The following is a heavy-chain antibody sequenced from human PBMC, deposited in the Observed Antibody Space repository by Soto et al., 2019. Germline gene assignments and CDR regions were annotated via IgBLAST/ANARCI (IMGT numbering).Heavy chain of an antibody. J-gene: IGHJ3*01. CDR3: HVGISDAFDF. CDR2: IKQDGSEK. V-gene: IGHV3-7*01. D-gene: IGHD1-26*01. CDR1: GFTFSSYW. Sequence: GGSLRLSCAASGFTFSSYWMSWVRQAPGKGLEWVAHIKQDGSEKYYADSVKGRFIISRDNAKNSLYLQMSSLRAEDTAVYYCHVGISDAFDFWGLGTMVTVSS.